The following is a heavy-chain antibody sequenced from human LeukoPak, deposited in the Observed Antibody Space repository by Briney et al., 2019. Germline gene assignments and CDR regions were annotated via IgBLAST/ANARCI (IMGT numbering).Heavy chain of an antibody. V-gene: IGHV3-21*01. CDR3: ARGRGSYPNYFDF. CDR2: ISSSSSYI. Sequence: GGSLRLSCAASGFTFSSYTMNWVRHAPWKGLEWVSSISSSSSYIYYADSVKGRFTISRDNAENSLYLQMNSLRAEDTAVYYCARGRGSYPNYFDFWGQGTLVTVSS. D-gene: IGHD3-16*01. CDR1: GFTFSSYT. J-gene: IGHJ4*02.